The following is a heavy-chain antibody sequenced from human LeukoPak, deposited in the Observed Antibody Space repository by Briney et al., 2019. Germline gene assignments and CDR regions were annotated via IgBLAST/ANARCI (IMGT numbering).Heavy chain of an antibody. CDR2: IRYDGSNK. Sequence: GGSLRLSCAASGFTFSSYGMHWVRQAPGKGLEWVAFIRYDGSNKYYADSVKGRFTISRDNSKNTLYLQMNSLRAEDTAVYYCAKDLSVVAATKGPDYWGQGTLVTVSS. V-gene: IGHV3-30*02. J-gene: IGHJ4*02. D-gene: IGHD2-15*01. CDR1: GFTFSSYG. CDR3: AKDLSVVAATKGPDY.